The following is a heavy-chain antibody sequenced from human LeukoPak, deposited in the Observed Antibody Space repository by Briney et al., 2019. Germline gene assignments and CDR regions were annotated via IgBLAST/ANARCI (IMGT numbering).Heavy chain of an antibody. CDR1: GFIFSISD. J-gene: IGHJ5*02. D-gene: IGHD1-26*01. V-gene: IGHV3-30*12. Sequence: PGGSLRLSCAASGFIFSISDMHWVRQAPGKGLQWVAFISYDGSKKHCADSVQGRCTISRDNAKNSLYLQMNSLRAEDTAVYYCARESAWELNWFDPWGQGTLVTVSS. CDR2: ISYDGSKK. CDR3: ARESAWELNWFDP.